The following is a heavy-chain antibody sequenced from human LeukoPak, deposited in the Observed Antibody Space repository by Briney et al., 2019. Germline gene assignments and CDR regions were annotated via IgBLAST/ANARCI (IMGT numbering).Heavy chain of an antibody. J-gene: IGHJ4*02. CDR1: GGSISSSSYY. V-gene: IGHV4-39*01. Sequence: SQTLSLTCTVSGGSISSSSYYWGWIRQPPRKGLEWIGSIYYSGSTYYNPSLKSRVTISVDTSKNQFSLKLSSVTAADTAVYYCARVPTVVTSFFDYWGQGTLVTVSS. CDR2: IYYSGST. CDR3: ARVPTVVTSFFDY. D-gene: IGHD4-23*01.